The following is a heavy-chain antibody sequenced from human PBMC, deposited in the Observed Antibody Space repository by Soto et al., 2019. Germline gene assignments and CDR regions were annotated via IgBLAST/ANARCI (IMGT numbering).Heavy chain of an antibody. CDR3: AKLSLEQWLVLGPSVGAFDI. V-gene: IGHV3-23*01. D-gene: IGHD6-19*01. Sequence: EVQLLESGGGLVQPGGSLRLSCAASGFTFSSYAMSWVRQAPGKGLEWVSAISGSGGSTYYADSVKGRFTISRDNSKNTLYLQMNSLRAEDTAVYYCAKLSLEQWLVLGPSVGAFDIWGQGTMVTVSS. CDR2: ISGSGGST. CDR1: GFTFSSYA. J-gene: IGHJ3*02.